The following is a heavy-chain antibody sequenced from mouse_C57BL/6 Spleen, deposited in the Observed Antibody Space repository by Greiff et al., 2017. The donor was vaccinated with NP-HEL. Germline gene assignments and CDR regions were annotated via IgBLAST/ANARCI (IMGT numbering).Heavy chain of an antibody. V-gene: IGHV1-64*01. J-gene: IGHJ2*01. CDR2: IHPNSGST. CDR3: ARLTTGVEGDYIGD. D-gene: IGHD1-1*01. CDR1: GYTFTSYW. Sequence: VQLQQPGAELVKPGASVKLSCKASGYTFTSYWMHWVKQRPGQGLEWIGMIHPNSGSTNYNEKFKSKATLTVDKSSSTAYMQLSSLTSEDSAVYYCARLTTGVEGDYIGDWGQGTTLTVSA.